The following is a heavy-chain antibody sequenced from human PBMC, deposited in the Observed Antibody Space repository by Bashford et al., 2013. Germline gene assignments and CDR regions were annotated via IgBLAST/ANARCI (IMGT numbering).Heavy chain of an antibody. D-gene: IGHD2-15*01. CDR3: ARDGWVVAATSDWFDP. CDR1: GDSFISYT. Sequence: SVKVSCKTSGDSFISYTINWVRQAPGQGLEWMGRIIPVSDATSYAERFQGRVAIKADKSTSTAYMELSSLRSEDTAVYYCARDGWVVAATSDWFDPWGQGTLVTVSS. CDR2: IIPVSDAT. V-gene: IGHV1-69*08. J-gene: IGHJ5*02.